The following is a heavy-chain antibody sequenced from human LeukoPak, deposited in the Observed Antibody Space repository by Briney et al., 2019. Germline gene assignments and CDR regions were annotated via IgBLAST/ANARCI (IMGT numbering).Heavy chain of an antibody. Sequence: GASVKVSCKVSGYTLTELSMHWVRQAPGKGLEWMGGFDPEDGETIYAQKFQGRVTMTEDTSTDTAYMELSSLRSEDTAVYYCATGPALYYDSSGYPLKDPFDYWGQGTLVTVSS. CDR2: FDPEDGET. CDR3: ATGPALYYDSSGYPLKDPFDY. D-gene: IGHD3-22*01. J-gene: IGHJ4*02. CDR1: GYTLTELS. V-gene: IGHV1-24*01.